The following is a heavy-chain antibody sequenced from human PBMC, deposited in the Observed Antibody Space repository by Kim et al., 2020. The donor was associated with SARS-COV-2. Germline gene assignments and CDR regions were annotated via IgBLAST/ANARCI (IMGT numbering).Heavy chain of an antibody. Sequence: SVKVSCKASGDNFNIYVLAWVRQAPGHGLEWMGDIIPVFGTDNYAPKFQGRVPITGDESTNTAFMELSSLKSDDTAGYYFPREWHLGLDHCGQGSLVTV. CDR1: GDNFNIYV. J-gene: IGHJ4*02. D-gene: IGHD5-12*01. CDR3: PREWHLGLDH. CDR2: IIPVFGTD. V-gene: IGHV1-69*13.